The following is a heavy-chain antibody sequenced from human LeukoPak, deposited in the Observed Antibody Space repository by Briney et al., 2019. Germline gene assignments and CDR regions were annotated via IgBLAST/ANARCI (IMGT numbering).Heavy chain of an antibody. CDR2: ISAYNGNT. D-gene: IGHD3-3*01. Sequence: ASVKVSCKASGYTFTSYGISWVRQAPGQGLEWMGWISAYNGNTNYAQKAQGRVTMTTDTSTSTAYMELRSLRSDDTAVYYCMRDSQGIRFFEWSDWFDPWGQGTLVTVSS. V-gene: IGHV1-18*01. CDR1: GYTFTSYG. J-gene: IGHJ5*02. CDR3: MRDSQGIRFFEWSDWFDP.